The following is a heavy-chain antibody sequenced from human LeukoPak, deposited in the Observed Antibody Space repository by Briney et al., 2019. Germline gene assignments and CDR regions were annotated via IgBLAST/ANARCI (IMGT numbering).Heavy chain of an antibody. CDR1: GGSISSYY. J-gene: IGHJ6*03. V-gene: IGHV4-59*01. CDR3: ARAPMYYYMHV. Sequence: PSETLSLTCTVSGGSISSYYWSWIRQPPGKGLEWIGYIYYSGSTNYNPSLKSRVNISVDTSKNQFSLKLSSVTAADTAVYYCARAPMYYYMHVWGKGTTVTVSS. CDR2: IYYSGST.